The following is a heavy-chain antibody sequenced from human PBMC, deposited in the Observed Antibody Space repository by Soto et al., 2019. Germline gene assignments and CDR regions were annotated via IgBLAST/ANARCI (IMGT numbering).Heavy chain of an antibody. CDR2: TYYRSKWYN. J-gene: IGHJ3*02. V-gene: IGHV6-1*01. D-gene: IGHD3-22*01. CDR1: GDSVSSNGAA. Sequence: SQTLSLTCAISGDSVSSNGAAWNWIRQSPSRGLEWVGSTYYRSKWYNYYAVSLKSRITINPDTSKNQFSLQLNSVTPEDTAVYYCARDRTMIAYDAFDXWGQGTMVTVS. CDR3: ARDRTMIAYDAFDX.